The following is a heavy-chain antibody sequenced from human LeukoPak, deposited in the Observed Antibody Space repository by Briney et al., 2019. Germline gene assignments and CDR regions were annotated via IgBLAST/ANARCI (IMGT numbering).Heavy chain of an antibody. CDR3: ARHLAVAGADAFDI. D-gene: IGHD6-19*01. J-gene: IGHJ3*02. Sequence: PSETLSLTCTVSGGSISSSSYYWGWIRQPPGKGLEWIGSIYYSGSTYYNPSLKSRVTISVDTSKNQFSLKLSSVTAADTAVYYCARHLAVAGADAFDIWGQGTMVTVSS. CDR1: GGSISSSSYY. CDR2: IYYSGST. V-gene: IGHV4-39*01.